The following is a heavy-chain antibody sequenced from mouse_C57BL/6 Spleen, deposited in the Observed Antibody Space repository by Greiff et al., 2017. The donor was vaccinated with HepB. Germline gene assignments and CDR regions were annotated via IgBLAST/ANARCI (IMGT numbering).Heavy chain of an antibody. CDR1: GYTFTDYY. CDR2: INPNNGGT. J-gene: IGHJ3*01. CDR3: ARTDGAWFAY. Sequence: EVQLQQSGPKLVKPGASVKISCKASGYTFTDYYMNWVKQSHGKSLEWIGDINPNNGGTSYNQKFKGKATLTVDKSSSTAYMELRSLTSEDSAVYYCARTDGAWFAYWGQGTLVTVSA. V-gene: IGHV1-26*01.